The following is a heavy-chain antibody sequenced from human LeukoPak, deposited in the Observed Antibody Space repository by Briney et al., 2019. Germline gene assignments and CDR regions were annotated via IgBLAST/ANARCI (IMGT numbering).Heavy chain of an antibody. D-gene: IGHD2-2*01. CDR2: IYTSWST. CDR3: ARERAKKDIVVVPAAPGRVNWFDP. J-gene: IGHJ5*02. Sequence: SETLSLTCTVSGGSISSYYWSWIRQPAGKGLEWIGRIYTSWSTNYNPSLKSRVTMSVDTSKNQFSLKLSSVTAADTAVYYCARERAKKDIVVVPAAPGRVNWFDPWGQGTLVTVSS. CDR1: GGSISSYY. V-gene: IGHV4-4*07.